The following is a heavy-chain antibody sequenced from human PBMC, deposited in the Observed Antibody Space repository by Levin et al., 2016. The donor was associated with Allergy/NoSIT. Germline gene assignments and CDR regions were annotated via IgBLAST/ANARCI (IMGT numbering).Heavy chain of an antibody. Sequence: WIRQPPGKALDWLALIYWDDDKHYSPSLRSRLTITKDTSKNQVVLTVTNMDPVDTATYYCAHRGQLELPFDSWGQGTLVTVSS. D-gene: IGHD1-1*01. V-gene: IGHV2-5*02. J-gene: IGHJ4*02. CDR3: AHRGQLELPFDS. CDR2: IYWDDDK.